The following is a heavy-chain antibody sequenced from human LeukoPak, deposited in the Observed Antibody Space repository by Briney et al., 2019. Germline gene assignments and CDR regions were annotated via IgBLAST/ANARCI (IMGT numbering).Heavy chain of an antibody. CDR3: ARPGGSFWSGASYAFDI. J-gene: IGHJ3*02. CDR2: IYYSGST. CDR1: GGSISSSNYY. Sequence: SETLSLTCTVSGGSISSSNYYWDWIRQSPGKGLEWIGSIYYSGSTYYNPSLKSRVTISVDTSKNQFSLKLSSVTAADTAVYYCARPGGSFWSGASYAFDIWGQGTMVTVSS. D-gene: IGHD3-3*01. V-gene: IGHV4-39*07.